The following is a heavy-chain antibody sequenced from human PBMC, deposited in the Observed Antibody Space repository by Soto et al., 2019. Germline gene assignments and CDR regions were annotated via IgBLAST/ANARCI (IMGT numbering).Heavy chain of an antibody. Sequence: QVHLMESGGGLVKPGGSLRLSCAGSGFTFSDYYITWIRRAPGKGLEWVSYINTLSSAIYYADSVKGRFTISRDNAKNSVYLQMNSLRAEDMAVYYCARRLQWQLRPLDSWGRGTLVTVSS. CDR1: GFTFSDYY. CDR3: ARRLQWQLRPLDS. D-gene: IGHD6-19*01. V-gene: IGHV3-11*01. J-gene: IGHJ4*02. CDR2: INTLSSAI.